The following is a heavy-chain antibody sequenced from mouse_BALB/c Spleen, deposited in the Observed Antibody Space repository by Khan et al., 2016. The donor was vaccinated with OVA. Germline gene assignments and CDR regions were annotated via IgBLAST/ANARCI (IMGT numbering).Heavy chain of an antibody. CDR1: GYIFTSYW. J-gene: IGHJ2*01. Sequence: QVQLKESGAELVRPGASVKLSCKTSGYIFTSYWIHWVKQRSGQSLEWIARIYPGTDNTYYNEKLKDKATLTADKSTSNAYMQLSSLKSEDSAVYFCAREEALYYFDYWGQGTTLTVSS. D-gene: IGHD3-2*02. CDR2: IYPGTDNT. V-gene: IGHV1-76*01. CDR3: AREEALYYFDY.